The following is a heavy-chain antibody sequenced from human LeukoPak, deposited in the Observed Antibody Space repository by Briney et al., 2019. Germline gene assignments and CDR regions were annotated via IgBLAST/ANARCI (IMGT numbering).Heavy chain of an antibody. J-gene: IGHJ5*02. D-gene: IGHD1-26*01. CDR1: GGSISSGSHY. Sequence: SETLSLTCTVSGGSISSGSHYWSWIRQPAGKGLEWIGRIYSSGNTNYNPSLKSRVTISLDTSKNQFSLNLSSVTAADTAVYYCAGVVGGSWFDPWGLGTLVTVSS. V-gene: IGHV4-61*02. CDR3: AGVVGGSWFDP. CDR2: IYSSGNT.